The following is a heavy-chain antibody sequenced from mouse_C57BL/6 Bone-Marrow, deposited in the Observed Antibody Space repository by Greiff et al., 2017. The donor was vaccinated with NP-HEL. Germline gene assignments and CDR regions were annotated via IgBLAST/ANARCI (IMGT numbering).Heavy chain of an antibody. V-gene: IGHV3-6*01. Sequence: VQLKESGPGLVKPSQSLSLTCSVTGYSIPSGYYWNWIRQFPGNKLEWMGYISYDGSNNYNPSLKNRISTTRDTSKNQFFLKLNSVTTEDTATYYCARDPIYYDYDADYWGQGTTLTVSS. CDR1: GYSIPSGYY. CDR2: ISYDGSN. CDR3: ARDPIYYDYDADY. J-gene: IGHJ2*01. D-gene: IGHD2-4*01.